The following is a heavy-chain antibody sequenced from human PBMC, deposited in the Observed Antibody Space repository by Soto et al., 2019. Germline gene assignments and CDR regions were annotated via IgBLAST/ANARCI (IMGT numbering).Heavy chain of an antibody. CDR1: GDSITSNSYF. Sequence: SETLSLTCTVSGDSITSNSYFWAWIRQPPGKGLEWIGSIYYSGTTYYNPSLKSRVTISVDRSKNQFSLKLSSVTAADTAVYYCARTYGSGSYYGYWGQGTLVTVSS. CDR3: ARTYGSGSYYGY. V-gene: IGHV4-39*07. J-gene: IGHJ4*02. D-gene: IGHD3-10*01. CDR2: IYYSGTT.